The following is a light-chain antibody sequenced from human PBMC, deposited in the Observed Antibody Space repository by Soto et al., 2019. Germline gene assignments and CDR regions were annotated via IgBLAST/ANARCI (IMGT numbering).Light chain of an antibody. J-gene: IGLJ2*01. Sequence: SYELTQAPSVSVSPGQTASITCSGDKLGDKYACWYQQKPGQSPVVVIYQDSKRPSGISERFSGSNSGDTATLTISGTQAXXEADYYCQAWDSSTVVFGGGTKVTV. CDR2: QDS. V-gene: IGLV3-1*01. CDR3: QAWDSSTVV. CDR1: KLGDKY.